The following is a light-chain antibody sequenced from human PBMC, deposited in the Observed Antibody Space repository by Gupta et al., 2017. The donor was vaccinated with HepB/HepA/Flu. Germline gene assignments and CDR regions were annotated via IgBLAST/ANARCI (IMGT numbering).Light chain of an antibody. Sequence: QSVLPPPPSASGTPGQRVTISWSGSSSNIGSNSVYWYQQTPGTAPKLLIYRNNQRPSGVAGRFAGSKSGTSASRAISGLRSEDEADYYCAAWDDSLSGVVFGGGTKLTVL. CDR1: SSNIGSNS. J-gene: IGLJ3*02. V-gene: IGLV1-47*01. CDR2: RNN. CDR3: AAWDDSLSGVV.